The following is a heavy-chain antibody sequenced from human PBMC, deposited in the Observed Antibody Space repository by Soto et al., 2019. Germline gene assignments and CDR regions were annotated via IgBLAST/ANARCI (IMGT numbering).Heavy chain of an antibody. CDR1: GGSIDSDVYS. CDR3: ARTFYFDSRGYYYFFFDR. J-gene: IGHJ4*02. D-gene: IGHD3-22*01. CDR2: IYHSGST. Sequence: SETLSLTCAVSGGSIDSDVYSWSGIRHSPGRGLEWIGHIYHSGSTYYNPSLKRRVTITVDTSKNQLSLNLRSMTAADTAVYFCARTFYFDSRGYYYFFFDRWGQGALVTVSS. V-gene: IGHV4-30-2*06.